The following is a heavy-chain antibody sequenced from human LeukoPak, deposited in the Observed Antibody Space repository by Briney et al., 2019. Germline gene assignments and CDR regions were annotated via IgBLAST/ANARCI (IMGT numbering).Heavy chain of an antibody. V-gene: IGHV4-59*01. Sequence: SETLSLTCTVSGGSISSYYWSWIRQPPGKGLEWIGYIYYSGSTNYNPSLKSRVTISVDTSKYQFSLKLSSVTAADTAVYYCARVDPDSSSTLEVFDYWGQGTLVTVSS. CDR1: GGSISSYY. J-gene: IGHJ4*02. D-gene: IGHD6-6*01. CDR3: ARVDPDSSSTLEVFDY. CDR2: IYYSGST.